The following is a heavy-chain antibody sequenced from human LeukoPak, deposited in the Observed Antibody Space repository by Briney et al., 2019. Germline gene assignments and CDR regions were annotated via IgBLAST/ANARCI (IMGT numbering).Heavy chain of an antibody. D-gene: IGHD2-2*01. CDR1: GFSLSTSGVG. Sequence: SGPTLVNPTQTLTLTCTFSGFSLSTSGVGVGWIRQPPGKALEWLALIYWDDDMSYSPSLKSRLTITKYTSKNQVVLKMTNMDPLDPATYYCAHSHPTLGYCPSTSCHNWFAPWGQGTLVTVSS. CDR2: IYWDDDM. CDR3: AHSHPTLGYCPSTSCHNWFAP. J-gene: IGHJ5*02. V-gene: IGHV2-5*02.